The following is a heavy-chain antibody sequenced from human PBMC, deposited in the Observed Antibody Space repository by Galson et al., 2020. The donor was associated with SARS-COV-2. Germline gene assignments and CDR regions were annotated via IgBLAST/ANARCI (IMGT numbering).Heavy chain of an antibody. Sequence: ASVKVYCKASGYTFTSYDINWVRQDTGQGLEWMGWMNHNSGNTGYAQKFQGRVTITRNTSISTAYMELSSLRSEDTAVYYCAREENFFLVVTATRMCYFDYWGRGTLATVAS. V-gene: IGHV1-8*03. CDR1: GYTFTSYD. J-gene: IGHJ4*02. D-gene: IGHD2-21*02. CDR2: MNHNSGNT. CDR3: AREENFFLVVTATRMCYFDY.